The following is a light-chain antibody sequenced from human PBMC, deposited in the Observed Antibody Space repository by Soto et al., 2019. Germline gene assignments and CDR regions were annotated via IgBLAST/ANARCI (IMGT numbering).Light chain of an antibody. V-gene: IGKV1-5*01. CDR1: QSISDW. CDR2: DAS. J-gene: IGKJ1*01. CDR3: QQYSSYSKT. Sequence: DIQMTHSPSTLSASVGDRVTITCRASQSISDWLAWFQLKPGKAPKLLIYDASSLESGVPSRFSGSGSGTEFTLTISSLQPDDFATYYCQQYSSYSKTFGQGTKVDIK.